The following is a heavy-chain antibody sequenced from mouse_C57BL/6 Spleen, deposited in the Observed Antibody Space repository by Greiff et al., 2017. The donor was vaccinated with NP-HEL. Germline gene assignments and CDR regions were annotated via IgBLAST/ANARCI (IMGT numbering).Heavy chain of an antibody. CDR1: GYTFTSYT. V-gene: IGHV1-4*01. Sequence: VQLQQSGAELARPGASVKMSCKASGYTFTSYTMHWVKQRPGQGLEWIGYINPSSGYTKYNQKFKDKATLTANKSSSTAYMQLSSLTSEDSAVYYGARKRDPSFDYWGQGTTLTVSS. CDR3: ARKRDPSFDY. CDR2: INPSSGYT. J-gene: IGHJ2*01.